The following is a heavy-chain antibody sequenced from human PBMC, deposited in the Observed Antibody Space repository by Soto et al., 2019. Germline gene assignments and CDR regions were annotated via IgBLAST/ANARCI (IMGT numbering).Heavy chain of an antibody. J-gene: IGHJ3*02. V-gene: IGHV3-9*01. Sequence: EVQLVESGGGLVQPGRSLRLSCAVSGFIFDDYAMHWVRQAPGKGLEWVAGITWNGGSIGYADSVQGRFIISRDNAKNSLYVQMNSLRPEDTALYYCAKDNASGSYDAFDIWGQGTMVTVSS. D-gene: IGHD3-10*01. CDR3: AKDNASGSYDAFDI. CDR1: GFIFDDYA. CDR2: ITWNGGSI.